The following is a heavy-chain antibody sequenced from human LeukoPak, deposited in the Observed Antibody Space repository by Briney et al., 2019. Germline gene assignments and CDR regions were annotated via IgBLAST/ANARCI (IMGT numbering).Heavy chain of an antibody. D-gene: IGHD6-19*01. CDR2: IIPIFGTA. CDR3: ARSIAVAGDSNMRGEFCFDI. V-gene: IGHV1-69*05. Sequence: SSGKVSCKASGSTFSSYAISWVRQAPGQGLEWMGRIIPIFGTANYAQKFQGRVTITTDESTSTAYMELSSLRSEDTAVYYCARSIAVAGDSNMRGEFCFDIRGQGTMVTVSS. J-gene: IGHJ3*02. CDR1: GSTFSSYA.